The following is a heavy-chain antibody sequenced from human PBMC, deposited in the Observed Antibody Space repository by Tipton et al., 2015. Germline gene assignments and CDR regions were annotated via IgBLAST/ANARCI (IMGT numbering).Heavy chain of an antibody. V-gene: IGHV3-13*01. J-gene: IGHJ5*02. CDR3: TKHSRVVIHRNWFDP. Sequence: SLRLSCAASGFTFSSSMHWVRQTTGKGLEWVSAIGTAGDTYYAGSVKVRFAISRDNSKNTLHLHMSSLRADDTAVYYCTKHSRVVIHRNWFDPWGQGTLVTVSS. CDR1: GFTFSSS. D-gene: IGHD3-3*01. CDR2: IGTAGDT.